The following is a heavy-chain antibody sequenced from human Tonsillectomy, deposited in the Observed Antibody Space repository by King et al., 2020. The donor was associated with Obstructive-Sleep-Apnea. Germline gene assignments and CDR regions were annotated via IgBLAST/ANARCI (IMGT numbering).Heavy chain of an antibody. Sequence: QLVESGAEVKKPGASVKVSCKASGYTFTSYYMHWVRQAPGQGLEWMGIINPSGCSTSYAQKFQGRVTMTRDTSTSTVYMELSSLKSEDTAVYYCPRDKLELGYCSGGSCYSLLFDYWGQGTLVTVSS. D-gene: IGHD2-15*01. CDR1: GYTFTSYY. J-gene: IGHJ4*02. CDR3: PRDKLELGYCSGGSCYSLLFDY. CDR2: INPSGCST. V-gene: IGHV1-46*01.